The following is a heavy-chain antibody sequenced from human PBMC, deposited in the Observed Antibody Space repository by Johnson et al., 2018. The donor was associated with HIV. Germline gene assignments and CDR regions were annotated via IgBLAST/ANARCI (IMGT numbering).Heavy chain of an antibody. V-gene: IGHV3-43*01. CDR1: GFTFDDYT. J-gene: IGHJ3*02. Sequence: VQLVESGGGVVRPGGSLRLSCAASGFTFDDYTMHWVRQAPGKGLEWVSLICWDGGSTYYADSVKGRFTISRDNSKNSLYLQMNSLRAEDTALYYCAREAEDAFDIWGQGTMVTVSS. CDR3: AREAEDAFDI. CDR2: ICWDGGST.